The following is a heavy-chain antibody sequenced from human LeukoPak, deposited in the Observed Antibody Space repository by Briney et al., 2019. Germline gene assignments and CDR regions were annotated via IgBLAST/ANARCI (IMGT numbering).Heavy chain of an antibody. D-gene: IGHD3-10*01. J-gene: IGHJ4*02. CDR1: GFTFSSYA. CDR3: AKAAGSYSCFDS. Sequence: SGGSLRLSCAASGFTFSSYAMSWVRQAPGKGLEWVSGISASGGSTYYADSVKGRFAISRDNSKNMLYLQMKSLRAEDTAVYFCAKAAGSYSCFDSWGQGTLVTVSS. CDR2: ISASGGST. V-gene: IGHV3-23*01.